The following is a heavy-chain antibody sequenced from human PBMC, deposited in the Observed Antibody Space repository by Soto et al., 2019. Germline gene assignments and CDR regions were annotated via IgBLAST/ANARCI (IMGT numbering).Heavy chain of an antibody. J-gene: IGHJ4*02. CDR1: GGSFSGYY. D-gene: IGHD1-26*01. V-gene: IGHV4-34*01. CDR2: INHSGST. CDR3: ARGPRFLRGWGAKLAY. Sequence: QVQLQQWGAGLLKPSETLSLTCAVYGGSFSGYYWSWIRQPPGKGLEWIGEINHSGSTNYNPSLKSRVTISVDTSKNQFSLKLSSVTAADTAVYYCARGPRFLRGWGAKLAYWGQGTLVTVSS.